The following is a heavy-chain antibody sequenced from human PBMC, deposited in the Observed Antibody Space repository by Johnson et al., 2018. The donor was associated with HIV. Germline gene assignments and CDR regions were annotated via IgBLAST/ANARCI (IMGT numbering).Heavy chain of an antibody. CDR3: AKGLKLGSGDDAFDI. CDR2: ISYGGST. J-gene: IGHJ3*02. D-gene: IGHD7-27*01. CDR1: GFTFSSYG. V-gene: IGHV3-30*18. Sequence: QEKLVESGGGVVQPGRSLRLSCAASGFTFSSYGMHWVRQAPGKGLEWVAVISYGGSTGYADSVKGRFTISRDNSKNTLYLQMNSLRAEDTAVYYCAKGLKLGSGDDAFDIWGQGTMVTVSS.